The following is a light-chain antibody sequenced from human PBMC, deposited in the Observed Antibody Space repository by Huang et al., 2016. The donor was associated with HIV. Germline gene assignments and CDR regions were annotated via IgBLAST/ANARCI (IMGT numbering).Light chain of an antibody. CDR2: GAS. J-gene: IGKJ1*01. V-gene: IGKV1-39*01. CDR1: QTVSKY. CDR3: QQTFSTLST. Sequence: DIQMTQSPPSLSASLGDSVTITCRASQTVSKYLNWYQQKPGRAPKLLIYGASTLLSGIPSRFSGSGSGTDFTLTITNLQAEDFAIYFCQQTFSTLSTFGQGTKVEFK.